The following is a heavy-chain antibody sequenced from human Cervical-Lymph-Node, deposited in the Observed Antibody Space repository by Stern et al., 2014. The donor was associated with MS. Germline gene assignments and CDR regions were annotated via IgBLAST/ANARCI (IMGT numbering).Heavy chain of an antibody. CDR1: GFTFGDYA. CDR2: IRSKAFGGTT. J-gene: IGHJ4*02. Sequence: VQLVESGGGLVQPGRSLRLSCTTSGFTFGDYAMSWFRQAPRQGLEWVGFIRSKAFGGTTEYAASLKGRFTISRDDSKSIAYLQMSSLKTEDSAIYYCARARIRGLSRVGYWGQGTLVTVSS. V-gene: IGHV3-49*03. D-gene: IGHD3-10*01. CDR3: ARARIRGLSRVGY.